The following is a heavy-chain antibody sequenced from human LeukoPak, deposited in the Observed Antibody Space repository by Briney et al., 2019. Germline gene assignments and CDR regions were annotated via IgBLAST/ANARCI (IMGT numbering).Heavy chain of an antibody. CDR2: INHSGST. V-gene: IGHV4-34*01. J-gene: IGHJ6*03. Sequence: SETLSLTCAVYGGSFSGYYWSWIRQPPGKGLEWIGEINHSGSTNYNPSLKSRVTISVDASKNQFSLKLSSVTAADTAVYYCARVSGQLVRNYYYYYYMDVWGKGTTVTVSS. CDR3: ARVSGQLVRNYYYYYYMDV. CDR1: GGSFSGYY. D-gene: IGHD6-13*01.